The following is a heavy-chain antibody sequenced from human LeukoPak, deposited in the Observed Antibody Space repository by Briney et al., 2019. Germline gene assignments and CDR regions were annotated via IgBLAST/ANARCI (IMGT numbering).Heavy chain of an antibody. V-gene: IGHV4-39*07. J-gene: IGHJ5*02. CDR2: IYYSGST. D-gene: IGHD3-3*01. CDR1: GGSISSSSYY. Sequence: SETLSLTCTVSGGSISSSSYYWGWIRQPPGKGLEWIGSIYYSGSTYYNPSLKSRVTISVDTSKNQSSLKLSSVTAADTAVYYCARDFITWSGYLGSNWFDPWGQGTLVTVSS. CDR3: ARDFITWSGYLGSNWFDP.